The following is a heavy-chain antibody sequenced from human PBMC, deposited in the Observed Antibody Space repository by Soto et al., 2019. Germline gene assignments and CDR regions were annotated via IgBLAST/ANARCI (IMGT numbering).Heavy chain of an antibody. Sequence: GASVKVSCKASGGTFSSYAISWLRQAPGQGLEWMGGIIPIFGTANYAQKFQGRVTITADESTSTAYMELSSLRSEDTAVYYCATEQWLVRPGYYWGQGTLVTVSS. V-gene: IGHV1-69*13. J-gene: IGHJ4*02. CDR3: ATEQWLVRPGYY. CDR2: IIPIFGTA. CDR1: GGTFSSYA. D-gene: IGHD6-19*01.